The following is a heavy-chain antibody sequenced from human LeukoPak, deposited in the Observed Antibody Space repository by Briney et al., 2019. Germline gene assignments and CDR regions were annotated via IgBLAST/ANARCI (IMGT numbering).Heavy chain of an antibody. J-gene: IGHJ4*02. CDR3: ARAYYYDSSPEDY. D-gene: IGHD3-22*01. CDR2: INPNSGGT. CDR1: GYTFTGYY. Sequence: SVKVSCKASGYTFTGYYMHWVRQAPGQELEWMGWINPNSGGTNYAQKFQGRVTMTRDTSISTAYMELSRLRSDDTAVYYCARAYYYDSSPEDYWGQGTLVTVSS. V-gene: IGHV1-2*02.